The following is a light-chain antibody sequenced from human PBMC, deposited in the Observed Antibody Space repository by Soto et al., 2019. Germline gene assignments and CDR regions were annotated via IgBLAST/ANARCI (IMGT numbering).Light chain of an antibody. Sequence: EIVLTQSPATLSLSPGETATLSCRASQSVSSYLAWYQQRPGQPPRLLIYATSYRATGIPARFSGSESGTDFTLTINSLEPEDFAVYFCQQRTSWPTFGPGTKVDIK. CDR1: QSVSSY. CDR2: ATS. CDR3: QQRTSWPT. J-gene: IGKJ3*01. V-gene: IGKV3-11*01.